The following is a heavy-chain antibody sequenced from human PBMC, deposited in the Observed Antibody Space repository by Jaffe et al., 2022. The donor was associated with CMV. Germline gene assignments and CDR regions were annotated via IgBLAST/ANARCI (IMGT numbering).Heavy chain of an antibody. CDR3: ARANWNDVGEDY. Sequence: QVQLQESGPGLVKPSETLSLICTVSGGSMSSYYWSWIRQPPGKGLEWIAYIYYSGSTTSYNPSLQSRVTISVDTSKNQFSLRLRSVTAADTAVYYCARANWNDVGEDYWGRGTLVTVSS. CDR1: GGSMSSYY. J-gene: IGHJ4*02. D-gene: IGHD1-1*01. CDR2: IYYSGSTT. V-gene: IGHV4-59*01.